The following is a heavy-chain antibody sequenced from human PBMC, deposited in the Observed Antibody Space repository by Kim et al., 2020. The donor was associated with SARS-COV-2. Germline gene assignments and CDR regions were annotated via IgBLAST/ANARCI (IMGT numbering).Heavy chain of an antibody. V-gene: IGHV1-3*01. CDR3: ARDYLGVGFGEFDY. Sequence: SQKFQGRVTITRATSASTAYMERSSLRSEDTAVYYCARDYLGVGFGEFDYWGQGTLVTVSS. D-gene: IGHD3-10*01. J-gene: IGHJ4*02.